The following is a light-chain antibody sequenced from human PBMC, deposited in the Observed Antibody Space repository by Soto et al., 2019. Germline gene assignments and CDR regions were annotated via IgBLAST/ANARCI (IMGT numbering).Light chain of an antibody. Sequence: DIQMTQSPSTLSASVGDRVTITCRASQSIRSWLAWYQQKPGKAPKLLIYKASSLESGVPSRFSGSGSGTEYTLTISSLQPDDFATYSCQQDNSYYTLGQGTKLEIK. CDR1: QSIRSW. CDR2: KAS. V-gene: IGKV1-5*03. J-gene: IGKJ2*01. CDR3: QQDNSYYT.